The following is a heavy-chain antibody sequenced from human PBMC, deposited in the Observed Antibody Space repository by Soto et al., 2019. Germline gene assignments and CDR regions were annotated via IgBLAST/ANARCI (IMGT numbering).Heavy chain of an antibody. CDR3: ARQGYYYRMDV. V-gene: IGHV5-10-1*01. CDR1: GYIFSSSW. CDR2: IDRSDAYT. Sequence: YSLYISCKGYGYIFSSSWISCGRRMPGKGLEWMGRIDRSDAYTNYGPSFQGHVTISADKSISTAYLQWSSLKASDTAMYYCARQGYYYRMDVWGQAITVT. J-gene: IGHJ6*02.